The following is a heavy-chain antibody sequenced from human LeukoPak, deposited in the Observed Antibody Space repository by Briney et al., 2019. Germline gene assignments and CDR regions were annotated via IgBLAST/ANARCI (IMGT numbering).Heavy chain of an antibody. V-gene: IGHV4-59*01. CDR3: ARKGGWYASFDI. CDR1: GGSISGYY. D-gene: IGHD6-19*01. CDR2: IDYSGST. J-gene: IGHJ3*02. Sequence: SETLSLTCTVSGGSISGYYWSWIRQPPGKGLEWIGYIDYSGSTNYNPSLKSRVTISVDTSKNQFSLKLSSVTAADTAVYYCARKGGWYASFDIWGQGSMVTVSS.